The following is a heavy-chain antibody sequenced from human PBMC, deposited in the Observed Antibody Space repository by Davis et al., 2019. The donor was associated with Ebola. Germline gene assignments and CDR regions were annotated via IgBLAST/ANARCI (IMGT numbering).Heavy chain of an antibody. CDR1: GYTFTSYG. V-gene: IGHV1-18*01. D-gene: IGHD3-16*01. CDR2: ISAYNGNT. Sequence: ASVKVSCKASGYTFTSYGISWVRQAPGQGLEWMGWISAYNGNTKYAQKLQGRVTITTDTSTSTAYMELRSLRSDDTAVYYCARDCRRGYYDYIWGSWLFDYWGQGTLVTVSS. CDR3: ARDCRRGYYDYIWGSWLFDY. J-gene: IGHJ4*02.